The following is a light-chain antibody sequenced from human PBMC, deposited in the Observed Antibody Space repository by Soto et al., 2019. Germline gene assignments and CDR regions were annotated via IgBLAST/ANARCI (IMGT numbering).Light chain of an antibody. Sequence: DIQMTQSPSSLSASVGDRVTMTFRASQSITTYLNWYRQKPGKAPKLLIYAASSLQSGVPSRFSGSGSETEFTLSISSLQPEDFATYFCQQIYSAPLTFGGGTKVDIK. CDR3: QQIYSAPLT. CDR1: QSITTY. CDR2: AAS. V-gene: IGKV1-39*01. J-gene: IGKJ4*01.